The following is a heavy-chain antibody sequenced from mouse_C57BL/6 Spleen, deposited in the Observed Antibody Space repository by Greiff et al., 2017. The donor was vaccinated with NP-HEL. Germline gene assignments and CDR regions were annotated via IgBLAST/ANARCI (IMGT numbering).Heavy chain of an antibody. CDR2: INPSSGYT. CDR1: GYTFTSYW. J-gene: IGHJ1*03. D-gene: IGHD1-1*01. CDR3: ARDYGGSYEGYFDV. Sequence: QVQLQQPGAELAKPGASVKLSCKASGYTFTSYWMHWVKQRPGQGLEWIGYINPSSGYTKSNQKFKDKATLTVDTSSSTAYMQLSSLTYEDSAVYYGARDYGGSYEGYFDVWGTGTTVTVSA. V-gene: IGHV1-7*01.